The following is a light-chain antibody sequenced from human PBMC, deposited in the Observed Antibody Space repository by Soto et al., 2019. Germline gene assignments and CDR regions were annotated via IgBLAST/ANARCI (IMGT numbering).Light chain of an antibody. CDR2: HTS. CDR1: QSISSN. CDR3: QQCNNWPLSIT. Sequence: DIVMTEAPAPRSVSPGERVIRSCRASQSISSNVAWYQQKPGQAPRLLIYHTSTRATDVPARFSGSGSGTEFTLTISSLQSEDFGVYYCQQCNNWPLSITFGQGTRLEI. J-gene: IGKJ5*01. V-gene: IGKV3-15*01.